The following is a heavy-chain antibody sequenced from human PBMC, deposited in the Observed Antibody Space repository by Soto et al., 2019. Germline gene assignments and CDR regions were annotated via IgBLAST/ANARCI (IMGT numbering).Heavy chain of an antibody. D-gene: IGHD3-22*01. Sequence: QEQLVQSGAEVKKPGSSVKVSCKASGGLFSSYPISWVRQVPGLGLEWMGGIIPVFRTAYYTQRFQGRVTITADESTNTAYMELSSLRSEDTAIYYCARGGSGYTWFNEFWGQGTLVTVSS. CDR2: IIPVFRTA. CDR1: GGLFSSYP. CDR3: ARGGSGYTWFNEF. V-gene: IGHV1-69*01. J-gene: IGHJ4*02.